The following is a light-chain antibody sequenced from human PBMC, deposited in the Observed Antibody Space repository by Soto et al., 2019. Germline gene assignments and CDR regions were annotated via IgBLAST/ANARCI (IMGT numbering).Light chain of an antibody. V-gene: IGKV1-5*01. CDR1: QSISSW. CDR3: QQYNSYWT. CDR2: DAS. Sequence: DIQMTQSPSTLSASVGDRVTITCRASQSISSWLAWYQQKPGKAPKLLIYDASSLESGVPSRFSVSGSGTEFTLTISSLQPDDFATYYCQQYNSYWTFGQGTKLEIK. J-gene: IGKJ2*01.